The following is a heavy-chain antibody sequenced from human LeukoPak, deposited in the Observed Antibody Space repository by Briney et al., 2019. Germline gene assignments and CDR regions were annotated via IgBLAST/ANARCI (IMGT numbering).Heavy chain of an antibody. Sequence: GGSLRLSCEPSGFSFSSYSMYWVRDAPGKGLERVSYISTSTTTIYYADSVKGRFTISRDNSKNTLYLQMHSLRAEDTAVYYCAKDYANFDYWGQGTLVTFSS. CDR2: ISTSTTTI. D-gene: IGHD4-17*01. V-gene: IGHV3-48*01. CDR1: GFSFSSYS. CDR3: AKDYANFDY. J-gene: IGHJ4*02.